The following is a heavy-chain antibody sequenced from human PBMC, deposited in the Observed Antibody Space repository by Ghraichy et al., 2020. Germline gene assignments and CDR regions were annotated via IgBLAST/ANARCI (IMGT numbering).Heavy chain of an antibody. D-gene: IGHD3-10*01. CDR1: GFTFSSYA. J-gene: IGHJ4*02. V-gene: IGHV3-23*01. CDR3: APRGGSYYADDY. Sequence: LSLTCAASGFTFSSYAMTWVRQAPGKGLEWVSSINAGGGGSKYYADSVKGRFTISRDNSKNTLYLQMNRLRVEDTDVYYCAPRGGSYYADDYRGQGTLVIVSS. CDR2: INAGGGGSK.